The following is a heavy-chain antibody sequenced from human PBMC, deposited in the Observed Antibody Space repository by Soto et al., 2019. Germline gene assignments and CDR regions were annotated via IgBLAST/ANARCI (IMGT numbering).Heavy chain of an antibody. CDR3: ARGEDIVVVVAANSFDY. J-gene: IGHJ4*02. CDR2: INPSGGST. V-gene: IGHV1-46*03. D-gene: IGHD2-15*01. CDR1: VYTFTSYY. Sequence: ASVNVSCKASVYTFTSYYMGWVRQAPGQGLEWMGIINPSGGSTSYAQKFQGRVTMTRDTSTSTVYMELSSLRSEDTAVCYFARGEDIVVVVAANSFDYWGQGTLVTVSS.